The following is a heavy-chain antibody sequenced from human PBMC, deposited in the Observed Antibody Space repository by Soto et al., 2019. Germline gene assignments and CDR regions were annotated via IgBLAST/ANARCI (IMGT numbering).Heavy chain of an antibody. CDR1: GFTVSSNY. CDR2: IYSGGST. CDR3: AILPPYCSSTSCYLGY. J-gene: IGHJ4*02. Sequence: GGSLRLSCAASGFTVSSNYMSWVRQAPGKGLEWVSVIYSGGSTYYADSVKGRFTISRDNSKNTLYLQMNSLRAEDTAVYYCAILPPYCSSTSCYLGYWGQGTLVTVSS. D-gene: IGHD2-2*01. V-gene: IGHV3-66*01.